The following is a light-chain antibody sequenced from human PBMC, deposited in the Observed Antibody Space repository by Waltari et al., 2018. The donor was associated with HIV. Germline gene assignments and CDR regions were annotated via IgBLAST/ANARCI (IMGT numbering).Light chain of an antibody. CDR2: DNN. CDR1: RSNIGNNY. V-gene: IGLV1-51*01. Sequence: QSVLTQPPSVSAAPGQKVTLSCSGIRSNIGNNYVSWYQHLPGTAPKLLIYDNNKRPSGIPDRFSGSKSGTSATLGITGLQTGDEADYYCGTWDSSPSVNWVFGGGTKLTVL. CDR3: GTWDSSPSVNWV. J-gene: IGLJ3*02.